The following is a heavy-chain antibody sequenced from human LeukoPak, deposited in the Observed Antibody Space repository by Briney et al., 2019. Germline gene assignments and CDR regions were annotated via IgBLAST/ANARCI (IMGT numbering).Heavy chain of an antibody. D-gene: IGHD3-10*01. V-gene: IGHV1-69*05. J-gene: IGHJ4*02. CDR2: IIPIFGTA. CDR1: GGTFSSYA. CDR3: ARDPFMVRGVITTAYFDY. Sequence: GSSVKVSCKASGGTFSSYAISWVRQAPGQGLEWMGRIIPIFGTANYAQKFQGRVTITTDESTSTAYMELSSLRSKDTAVYYCARDPFMVRGVITTAYFDYWGQGTLVTVSS.